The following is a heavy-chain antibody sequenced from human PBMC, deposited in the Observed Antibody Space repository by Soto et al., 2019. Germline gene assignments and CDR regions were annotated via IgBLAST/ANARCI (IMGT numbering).Heavy chain of an antibody. V-gene: IGHV3-33*01. CDR1: GFTFSSYG. J-gene: IGHJ4*02. CDR2: IWYDGSNK. CDR3: ARDLLVYSSSGYFDY. D-gene: IGHD6-13*01. Sequence: QVQLVESGGGVVQPGRSLRLSCAASGFTFSSYGMHWVRQAPGKGLEWVAVIWYDGSNKYYADSVKGRFTISRDNSKNTLYLQMNSLRAEDTAVYYCARDLLVYSSSGYFDYWGQGTLVTVSS.